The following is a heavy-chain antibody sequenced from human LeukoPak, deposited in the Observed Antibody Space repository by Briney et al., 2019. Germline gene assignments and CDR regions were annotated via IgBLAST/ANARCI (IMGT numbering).Heavy chain of an antibody. V-gene: IGHV4-39*01. D-gene: IGHD2-2*01. Sequence: SETLSLTCTVSGGYIRSGSYYWGWIRQSPGKGLEWIGSVFYSGSTFYKPSLKSRVTISVDTSKNQFSLKLSSVTAADTSVYYCARHGGYCGSTTCRLDYYHYMDVWGKGTTVTVSS. CDR1: GGYIRSGSYY. J-gene: IGHJ6*03. CDR2: VFYSGST. CDR3: ARHGGYCGSTTCRLDYYHYMDV.